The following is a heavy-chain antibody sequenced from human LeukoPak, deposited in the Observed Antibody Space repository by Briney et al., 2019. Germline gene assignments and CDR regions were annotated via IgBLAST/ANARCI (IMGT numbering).Heavy chain of an antibody. V-gene: IGHV1-2*02. CDR3: ARFRRYSATGYMDV. Sequence: ASVKVSCKASGYTFTGYYMHWVRQAPGQGLEWMGWINPNRGGTNYAQKFQGRVTMTRDTSISTAYMELSRLRSDDTAVYYCARFRRYSATGYMDVWGKGTTVTVSS. CDR1: GYTFTGYY. J-gene: IGHJ6*03. D-gene: IGHD6-13*01. CDR2: INPNRGGT.